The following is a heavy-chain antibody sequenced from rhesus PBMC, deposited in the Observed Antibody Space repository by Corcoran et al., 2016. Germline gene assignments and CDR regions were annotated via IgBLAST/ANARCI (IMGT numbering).Heavy chain of an antibody. CDR2: VDPEDGEA. Sequence: EVQLVQSGAEVKKPGASVKISCKASGYTFPDYYLPWSRQAPGKVLEWMGRVDPEDGEAIHAQKFQDRVTITADTSTDTAYMELSSLRSEDTAVYYCARRLATVTLSYFDYWGQGVLVTVSS. CDR1: GYTFPDYY. CDR3: ARRLATVTLSYFDY. J-gene: IGHJ4*01. V-gene: IGHV1-111*02. D-gene: IGHD5-36*02.